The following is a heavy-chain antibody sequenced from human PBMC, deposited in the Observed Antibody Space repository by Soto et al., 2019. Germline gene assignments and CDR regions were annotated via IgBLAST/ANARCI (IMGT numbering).Heavy chain of an antibody. CDR1: GLTFRSYA. Sequence: EVQLLESGGGLVQPGGSLGLSCAASGLTFRSYAMSWVRQAPGKGLEWVSGINGFGDRPNYADSVKGRFTTSRDNSKNTVYLQMNSLRVEDTAVYYCANVDWNYGKSTWGQGTTVIVSS. V-gene: IGHV3-23*01. CDR3: ANVDWNYGKST. CDR2: INGFGDRP. D-gene: IGHD1-7*01. J-gene: IGHJ6*02.